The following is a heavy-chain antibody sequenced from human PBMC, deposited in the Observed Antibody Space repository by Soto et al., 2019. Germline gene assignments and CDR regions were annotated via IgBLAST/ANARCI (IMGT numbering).Heavy chain of an antibody. CDR2: IYYSGST. CDR1: GGSISRYY. V-gene: IGHV4-59*01. Sequence: SETLSLTCTVSGGSISRYYWSGSRQPPGKGLEWIGYIYYSGSTNYNPSLKSRVAISVDTSKKQFSLKVSSVTAADTAVYYCARDGDTSGYYYFDYWGQGTLVTVSS. J-gene: IGHJ4*02. D-gene: IGHD3-22*01. CDR3: ARDGDTSGYYYFDY.